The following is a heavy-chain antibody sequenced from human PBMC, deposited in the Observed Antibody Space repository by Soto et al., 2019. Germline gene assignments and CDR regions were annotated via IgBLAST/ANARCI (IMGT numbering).Heavy chain of an antibody. Sequence: PGGSLRLSCAASGFTFSSYDLSWVRQAPGKGLEWVSAISGSGDTTYYADSVKGRFTISRDNSKNTLHLQMNSLRAEDTAVYYCARESHYYDSSGYYYPYFDYWGQGTLVTVSS. CDR3: ARESHYYDSSGYYYPYFDY. V-gene: IGHV3-23*01. D-gene: IGHD3-22*01. CDR1: GFTFSSYD. CDR2: ISGSGDTT. J-gene: IGHJ4*02.